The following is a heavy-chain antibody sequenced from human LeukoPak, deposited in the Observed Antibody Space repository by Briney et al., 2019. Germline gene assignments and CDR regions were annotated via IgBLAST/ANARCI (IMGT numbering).Heavy chain of an antibody. D-gene: IGHD3-3*01. CDR1: GLSLSHAW. CDR3: TTAPSYYNFNSFDY. Sequence: PGGSLRLSCVASGLSLSHAWMSWVRQTPGKGLEWIGRIKSKSDGDSKDYAAPVRDRFTISRDHWKDTVFLEMTTLRTEDTGVYFCTTAPSYYNFNSFDYWGQGTVVTVSS. V-gene: IGHV3-15*01. J-gene: IGHJ4*02. CDR2: IKSKSDGDSK.